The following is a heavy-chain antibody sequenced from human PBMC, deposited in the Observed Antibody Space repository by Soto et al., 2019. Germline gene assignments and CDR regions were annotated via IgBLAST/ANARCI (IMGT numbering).Heavy chain of an antibody. J-gene: IGHJ6*02. CDR2: ISGSGGST. CDR1: GFTFSSYA. D-gene: IGHD6-6*01. V-gene: IGHV3-23*01. CDR3: AKVRYSSSSPYDYYYDGMDV. Sequence: EVQLLESGGGLGQPGGSLRLSCAASGFTFSSYAMSWVRQAPGKGLEWVSAISGSGGSTYYADSVKGRFTISRDNSKNTLYLQINSRRAEDTAVYYCAKVRYSSSSPYDYYYDGMDVWGQGTTVTVSS.